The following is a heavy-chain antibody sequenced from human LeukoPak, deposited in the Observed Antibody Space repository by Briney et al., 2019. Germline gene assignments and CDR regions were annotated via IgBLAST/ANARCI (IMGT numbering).Heavy chain of an antibody. V-gene: IGHV1-58*01. CDR2: IVVGCGNT. D-gene: IGHD3-10*01. CDR1: GFTFTSSA. Sequence: SVKVSCKASGFTFTSSAVQWVRQARGQRLEWIGWIVVGCGNTNYAQKFQERVTITRDMSTSTAYMELSSLRSEDTAVYYCAAAGITMVRGVNQFDYWGQGTLVTVSS. CDR3: AAAGITMVRGVNQFDY. J-gene: IGHJ4*02.